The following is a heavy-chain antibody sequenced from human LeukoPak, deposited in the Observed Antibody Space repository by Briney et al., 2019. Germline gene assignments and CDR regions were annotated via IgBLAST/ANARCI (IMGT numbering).Heavy chain of an antibody. CDR3: AKSDGYNLVFDY. D-gene: IGHD5-24*01. J-gene: IGHJ4*02. Sequence: GGSLRLSCAASGFTFSSYAMSWVRQAPGKGLEWVSAISGSGGSTYYADSVKGRFTISRDNSKNTLYLQMNGLRAEDTAVYYCAKSDGYNLVFDYWGQGTLVTVSS. CDR2: ISGSGGST. CDR1: GFTFSSYA. V-gene: IGHV3-23*01.